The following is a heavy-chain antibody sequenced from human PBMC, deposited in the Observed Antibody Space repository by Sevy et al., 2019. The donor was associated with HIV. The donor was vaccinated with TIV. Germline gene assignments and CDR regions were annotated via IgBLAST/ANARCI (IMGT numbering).Heavy chain of an antibody. V-gene: IGHV4-4*02. D-gene: IGHD1-7*01. Sequence: SETLSLTCAVSGGSISSSNWWSWVRQPPGKGLEWIGEIYHSGSTNYNPSLKSRVTISVDKSKNQFSLKLSSVTAADTAVYYCGGHWNYAYYYYGMDVWGQGTTVTVSS. CDR2: IYHSGST. CDR1: GGSISSSNW. CDR3: GGHWNYAYYYYGMDV. J-gene: IGHJ6*02.